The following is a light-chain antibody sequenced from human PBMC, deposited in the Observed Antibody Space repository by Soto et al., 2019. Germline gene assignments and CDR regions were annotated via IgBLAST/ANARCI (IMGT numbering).Light chain of an antibody. Sequence: EIVMTHSPAALSVSPGERATLSCRASQSVSSSYLAWYQQIPGQTPRLLIYGASSRATGIPVRFSGSGSGTEFTLTITSLQSEDFAVYYCHQYDDGPYTFGQGTKVDI. CDR3: HQYDDGPYT. CDR1: QSVSSSY. J-gene: IGKJ2*01. CDR2: GAS. V-gene: IGKV3-15*01.